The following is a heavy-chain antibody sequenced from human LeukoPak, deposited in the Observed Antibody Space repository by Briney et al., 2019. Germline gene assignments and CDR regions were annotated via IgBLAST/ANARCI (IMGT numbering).Heavy chain of an antibody. D-gene: IGHD1-7*01. V-gene: IGHV1-8*01. CDR1: GYTFTSYD. CDR3: ARDLTGITGTTPWFDP. Sequence: ASVKVSCKASGYTFTSYDINWVRQATGQGLEWMGWMNPNSGNTGYAQKFQGRVTMTRNTSISTAYMELSSLRSEDTAMYYCARDLTGITGTTPWFDPWGQGTLVTVSS. J-gene: IGHJ5*02. CDR2: MNPNSGNT.